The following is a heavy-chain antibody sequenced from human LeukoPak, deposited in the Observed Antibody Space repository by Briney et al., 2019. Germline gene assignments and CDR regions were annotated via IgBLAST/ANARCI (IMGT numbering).Heavy chain of an antibody. V-gene: IGHV3-23*01. D-gene: IGHD4-17*01. J-gene: IGHJ4*02. CDR1: GFTFSSYW. CDR3: AKVPRTTVTYRHFDY. Sequence: GGSLRLSCAASGFTFSSYWMHWVRQAPGKGLVWVSAISGSGGSTYYADSVKGRFTISRDNSKNTLYLQMNSLRAEDTAVYYCAKVPRTTVTYRHFDYWGQGTLVTVSS. CDR2: ISGSGGST.